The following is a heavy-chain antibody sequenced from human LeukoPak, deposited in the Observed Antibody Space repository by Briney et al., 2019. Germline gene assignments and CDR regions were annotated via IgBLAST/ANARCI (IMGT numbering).Heavy chain of an antibody. CDR2: INPSGGST. CDR3: ARDYYDSSGYLASDY. Sequence: ASVKVSCKASGYTFTSYYMHWVRQAPGQGLEWMGIINPSGGSTSYAQKFQGRVTMTRDTSMSTVYMELSSLRSEDTAVYYCARDYYDSSGYLASDYWGQGTLVTVSS. J-gene: IGHJ4*02. CDR1: GYTFTSYY. D-gene: IGHD3-22*01. V-gene: IGHV1-46*01.